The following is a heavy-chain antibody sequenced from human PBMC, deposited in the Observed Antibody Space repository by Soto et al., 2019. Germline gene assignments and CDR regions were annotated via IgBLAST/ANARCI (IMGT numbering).Heavy chain of an antibody. D-gene: IGHD3-9*01. J-gene: IGHJ4*02. V-gene: IGHV2-5*02. CDR1: GFSLSTSGVG. CDR2: IHWDDDK. Sequence: SGPTLVNPTQTLTLTCTFSGFSLSTSGVGVGWVRQPPGKALEWLALIHWDDDKRYSPSLKSRLTITKDTSKNQVVLTMTNMDPMDTGTYYCAHKGPEDWPLDYWGQGTLVTVSS. CDR3: AHKGPEDWPLDY.